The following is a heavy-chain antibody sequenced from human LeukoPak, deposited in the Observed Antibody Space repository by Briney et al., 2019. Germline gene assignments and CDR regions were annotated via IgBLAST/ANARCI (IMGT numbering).Heavy chain of an antibody. J-gene: IGHJ4*02. CDR1: GGSISGYY. Sequence: SETLSLTCTVSGGSISGYYWIWIRQPPGKGLEWIAYIHYSGGTNYNPSLKSRVTISVDTSKNQFSLKVSSVTAADTAVYYCARAPLLTGYFNFDYWGQGTLVTVSS. V-gene: IGHV4-59*01. CDR2: IHYSGGT. CDR3: ARAPLLTGYFNFDY. D-gene: IGHD3-9*01.